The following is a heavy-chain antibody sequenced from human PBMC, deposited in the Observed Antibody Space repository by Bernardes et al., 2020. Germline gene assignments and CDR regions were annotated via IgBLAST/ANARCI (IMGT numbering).Heavy chain of an antibody. D-gene: IGHD3-9*01. V-gene: IGHV1-8*01. J-gene: IGHJ4*02. CDR1: GYTFTSYD. Sequence: ASVKVSCKASGYTFTSYDINWVRQATGQGLEWMGWMNPNSGNTGYAQKFQGRVTMTRNTSISTAYMELSSLRSEDTAVYYCARVRRDYDILTGYYDGDFDYWGQGTLVTVSS. CDR3: ARVRRDYDILTGYYDGDFDY. CDR2: MNPNSGNT.